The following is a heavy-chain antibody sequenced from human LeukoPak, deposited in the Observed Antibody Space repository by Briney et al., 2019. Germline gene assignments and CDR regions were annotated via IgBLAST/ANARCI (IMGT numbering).Heavy chain of an antibody. J-gene: IGHJ5*02. CDR1: GHTFTTYY. CDR3: AKETPNTGWFDP. V-gene: IGHV1-46*01. Sequence: ASVKVSCKASGHTFTTYYVHLVRQAPGQGLEWMGVINPSGDGTIYPQRFQGRVTLTRDTSTSTVYMELSSLRSEDTAIYYCAKETPNTGWFDPWGQGTLVTVSS. CDR2: INPSGDGT. D-gene: IGHD1-14*01.